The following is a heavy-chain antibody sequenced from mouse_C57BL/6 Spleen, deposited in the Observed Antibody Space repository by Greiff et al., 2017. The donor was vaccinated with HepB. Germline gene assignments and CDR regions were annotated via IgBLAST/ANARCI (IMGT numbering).Heavy chain of an antibody. CDR1: GFTFSSYA. D-gene: IGHD1-1*01. CDR2: ISDGGSYT. CDR3: ARDPDYYGAWFAY. Sequence: EVQVVESGGGLVKPGGSLKLSCAASGFTFSSYAMSWVRQTPEKRLEWVATISDGGSYTYYPDNVKGRFTISRDNAKNNLYLQMSHLKSEDTAMYYCARDPDYYGAWFAYWGQGTLVTVSA. V-gene: IGHV5-4*01. J-gene: IGHJ3*01.